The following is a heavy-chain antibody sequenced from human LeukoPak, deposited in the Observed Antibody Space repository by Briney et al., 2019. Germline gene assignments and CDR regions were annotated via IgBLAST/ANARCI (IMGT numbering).Heavy chain of an antibody. D-gene: IGHD2-2*01. V-gene: IGHV3-23*01. CDR3: AKDRPRGYCSSTSCHPFDY. CDR1: GSTFSSYA. CDR2: ISGSGGST. Sequence: GGSLRLSCAASGSTFSSYAMSWVRQAPGKGLEWVSAISGSGGSTYYADSVKGRFTISRDNSKNTLYLQMNSLRAEDTAVYYCAKDRPRGYCSSTSCHPFDYWGQGTLVTVSS. J-gene: IGHJ4*02.